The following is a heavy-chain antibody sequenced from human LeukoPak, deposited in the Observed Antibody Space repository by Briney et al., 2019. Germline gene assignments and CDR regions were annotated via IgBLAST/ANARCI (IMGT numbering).Heavy chain of an antibody. CDR3: ARGAWAGIVGATPLDY. D-gene: IGHD1-26*01. CDR1: GYTFTSYD. J-gene: IGHJ4*02. V-gene: IGHV1-8*03. Sequence: ASVKVSCKASGYTFTSYDINWVRQATGQGLEWMGWMNPNSGNTGYAQKFQGRVTITRNTSISTAYMELSSLRSEDTAVYYCARGAWAGIVGATPLDYWAREPWSPSPQ. CDR2: MNPNSGNT.